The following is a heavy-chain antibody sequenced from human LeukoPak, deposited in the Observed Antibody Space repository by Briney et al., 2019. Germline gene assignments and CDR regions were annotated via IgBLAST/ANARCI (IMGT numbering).Heavy chain of an antibody. CDR2: IYYSGST. V-gene: IGHV4-61*01. D-gene: IGHD1-26*01. J-gene: IGHJ4*02. CDR3: ARAAYSGSYHSDY. CDR1: GGSVNSGSYY. Sequence: PSQTLSLTCTVSGGSVNSGSYYWNWIRQPPGKGLEWIGYIYYSGSTNYNPSLKSRVTISVDTSKNQFSLKLSSVTAADTAVYYCARAAYSGSYHSDYWGQGTLVTVSS.